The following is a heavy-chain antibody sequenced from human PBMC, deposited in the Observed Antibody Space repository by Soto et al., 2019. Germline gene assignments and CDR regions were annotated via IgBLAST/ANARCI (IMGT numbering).Heavy chain of an antibody. J-gene: IGHJ5*02. CDR1: GYTFTSYY. D-gene: IGHD3-10*01. Sequence: ASVKVSCKASGYTFTSYYMHWVRQAPGQGLEWMGIINPSGGSTSYAQKFQGRVTMTRDTSTSTVYMELSSLRSEDTAVYYCARSGITMVGGRKNWFAPWGQGTLVTVSS. CDR3: ARSGITMVGGRKNWFAP. CDR2: INPSGGST. V-gene: IGHV1-46*03.